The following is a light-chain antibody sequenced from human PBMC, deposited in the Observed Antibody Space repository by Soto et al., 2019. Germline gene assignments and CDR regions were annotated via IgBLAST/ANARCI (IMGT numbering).Light chain of an antibody. J-gene: IGKJ5*01. V-gene: IGKV3D-15*01. Sequence: EIVMTQSPATLSVSPGERATLSCRASQSVSSNLAWYQQKPGQAPRLLIYGASSRATGIPDRFSGSGSGTDFTLTISRLEPEDFATYYCQQANSFPITFGQGTRLEI. CDR1: QSVSSN. CDR2: GAS. CDR3: QQANSFPIT.